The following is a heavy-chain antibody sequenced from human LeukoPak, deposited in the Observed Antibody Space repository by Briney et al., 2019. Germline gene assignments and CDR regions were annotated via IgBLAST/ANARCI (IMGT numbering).Heavy chain of an antibody. CDR3: AKDIYSGYDNHAFDI. CDR1: GVTFDEYA. Sequence: PGGALRVSCVASGVTFDEYAMHSGRQAPGKGLEWVSLISGDGGSTYYADSVKGRFTISRDNSKNSLYLQMNTLRTEDTALYYCAKDIYSGYDNHAFDIWGQGTMVTVSS. V-gene: IGHV3-43*02. J-gene: IGHJ3*02. D-gene: IGHD5-12*01. CDR2: ISGDGGST.